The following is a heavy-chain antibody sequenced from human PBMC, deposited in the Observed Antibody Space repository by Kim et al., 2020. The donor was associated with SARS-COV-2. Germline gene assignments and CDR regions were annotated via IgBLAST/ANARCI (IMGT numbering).Heavy chain of an antibody. CDR2: ISGSGGST. CDR3: AKDHLFTMIVVPYAFDI. J-gene: IGHJ3*02. D-gene: IGHD3-22*01. CDR1: GFTFSSYA. V-gene: IGHV3-23*01. Sequence: GGSLRLSCAASGFTFSSYAMSWVRQAPGKGLGWVSAISGSGGSTYYADSVKGRFTISRDNSKNTLYLQMNSLRAEDTAVYYCAKDHLFTMIVVPYAFDIWGQGTMDTVSS.